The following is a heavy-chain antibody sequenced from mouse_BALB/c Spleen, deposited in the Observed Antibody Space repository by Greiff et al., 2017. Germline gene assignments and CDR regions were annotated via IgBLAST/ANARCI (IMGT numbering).Heavy chain of an antibody. CDR1: GYSITSDYA. J-gene: IGHJ3*01. CDR2: ISYSGST. V-gene: IGHV3-2*02. D-gene: IGHD1-1*01. Sequence: EVQLVESGPGLVKPSQSLSLTCTVTGYSITSDYAWNWIRQFPGNKLEWMGYISYSGSTSYNPSLKSRISITRDTSKNQFFLQLNSVTTEDTATYYCARGGYGSRAWFAYWGQGTLVTVSA. CDR3: ARGGYGSRAWFAY.